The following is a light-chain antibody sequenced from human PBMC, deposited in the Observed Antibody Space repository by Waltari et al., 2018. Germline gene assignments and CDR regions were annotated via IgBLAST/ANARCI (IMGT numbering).Light chain of an antibody. Sequence: QSALSQPASVSGSPGQSVTISCTGTSKDVGANDYASWYQQQPGWAPKRMIYDVRQRSSGVSIRFSGSRAGNTASLTISGLQTEDEADYYCTAYTTSATLVFGGGTRLTVL. CDR2: DVR. CDR1: SKDVGANDY. J-gene: IGLJ3*02. V-gene: IGLV2-14*03. CDR3: TAYTTSATLV.